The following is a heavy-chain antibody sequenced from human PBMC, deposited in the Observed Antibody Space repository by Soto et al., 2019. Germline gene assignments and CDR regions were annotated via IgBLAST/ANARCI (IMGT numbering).Heavy chain of an antibody. J-gene: IGHJ4*02. D-gene: IGHD1-26*01. Sequence: QVQLVESGGGVVQPGGSLRLSCAVSGFTLSSHAMHWVRQAPGKGLEWVALILSDGSNKYYADSVKGRFTTSRDNSKNXXXXQMXXLXVEXXXVXXXARDDEGGSDCDLGYWGQGALVTVSS. V-gene: IGHV3-30-3*01. CDR1: GFTLSSHA. CDR3: ARDDEGGSDCDLGY. CDR2: ILSDGSNK.